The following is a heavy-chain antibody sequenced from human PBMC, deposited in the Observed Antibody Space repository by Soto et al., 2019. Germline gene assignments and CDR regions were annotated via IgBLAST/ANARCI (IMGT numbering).Heavy chain of an antibody. CDR2: IWFDGSKT. J-gene: IGHJ4*01. D-gene: IGHD5-12*01. V-gene: IGHV3-33*01. Sequence: QVHLVESGGDVVQPGRSLRLSCAASGFTFSSFGMHWVRQAPGKGLEWVAVIWFDGSKTYYADSVRGRFTISRDNSRDKVDLQMNSLRPDDTAVYYCARVIGGDGYNGGTLDYWGQGTLVTVSP. CDR1: GFTFSSFG. CDR3: ARVIGGDGYNGGTLDY.